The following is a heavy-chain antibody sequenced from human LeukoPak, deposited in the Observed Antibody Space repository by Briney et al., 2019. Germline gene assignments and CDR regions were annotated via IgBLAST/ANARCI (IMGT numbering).Heavy chain of an antibody. CDR2: IRSKANSYAT. V-gene: IGHV3-73*01. J-gene: IGHJ5*02. CDR3: TTGQRIAAAGGFDP. D-gene: IGHD6-25*01. Sequence: KVSCKASGYTFTGYYMHWVRQASGKGLEWVGRIRSKANSYATAYAASVKGRFTISRDDSKNTAYLQMNSLKTEDTDVYYCTTGQRIAAAGGFDPWGQGTLVTVSS. CDR1: GYTFTGYY.